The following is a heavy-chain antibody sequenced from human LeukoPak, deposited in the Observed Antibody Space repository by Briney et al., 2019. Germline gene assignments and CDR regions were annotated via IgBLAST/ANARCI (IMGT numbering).Heavy chain of an antibody. V-gene: IGHV4-34*01. Sequence: PSETLSLTCAVYGGSFSGYYWSWIRQPPGKGLEWIGEINHSGSTNYNPSLKSRVTISVDTSKNQFSLKLSSVTAADTAVYYCARVIRYCSGGSCYAPAFDSWGQGTLVTVSS. J-gene: IGHJ5*01. CDR2: INHSGST. CDR1: GGSFSGYY. D-gene: IGHD2-15*01. CDR3: ARVIRYCSGGSCYAPAFDS.